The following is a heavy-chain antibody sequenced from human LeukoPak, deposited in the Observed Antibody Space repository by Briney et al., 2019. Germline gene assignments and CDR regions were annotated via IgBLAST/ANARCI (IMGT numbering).Heavy chain of an antibody. J-gene: IGHJ4*02. Sequence: ASVKLSCKSSGFTFTDHYIHWVRQGPGQGLEWMGYIGPHSTFTSSPQEFQGRVTMTRDASMSTAYMELTRLTSDDTAVYYCVREGVGPLSKDFDYWGQGTLVTVSS. V-gene: IGHV1-2*02. D-gene: IGHD2-8*01. CDR3: VREGVGPLSKDFDY. CDR2: IGPHSTFT. CDR1: GFTFTDHY.